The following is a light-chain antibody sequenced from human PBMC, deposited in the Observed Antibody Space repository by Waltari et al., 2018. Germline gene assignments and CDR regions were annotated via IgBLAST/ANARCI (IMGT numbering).Light chain of an antibody. V-gene: IGLV4-69*01. J-gene: IGLJ3*02. CDR3: QTGGHGTWV. CDR2: VNGDGSH. Sequence: LVLTQSPSASASLGASVKLTCPLSSGHSTNVIAWLQKRPEKGPRYLMKVNGDGSHNKGDEIPDRFSGSSSGAERYLTISSLQSEDEADYYCQTGGHGTWVFGGGTKLTVL. CDR1: SGHSTNV.